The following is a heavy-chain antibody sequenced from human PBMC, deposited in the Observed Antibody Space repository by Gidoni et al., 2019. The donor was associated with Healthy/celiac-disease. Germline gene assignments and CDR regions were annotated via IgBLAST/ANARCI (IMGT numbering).Heavy chain of an antibody. D-gene: IGHD5-18*01. J-gene: IGHJ4*02. CDR1: GGSISSGGYY. CDR2: IYYIGST. CDR3: ARETPGYSYGYS. Sequence: QVQLQESGPGLVKPSQTLSLTCTVPGGSISSGGYYWSWIRQQPGKGLEWIGYIYYIGSTYYNPSLKSRVTISVDTSKNQFSLKLSSVTAADTAVYYCARETPGYSYGYSWGQGTLVTVSS. V-gene: IGHV4-31*03.